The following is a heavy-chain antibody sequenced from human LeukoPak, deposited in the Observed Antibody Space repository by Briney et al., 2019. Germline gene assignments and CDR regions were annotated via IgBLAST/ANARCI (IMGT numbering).Heavy chain of an antibody. CDR3: ARGDHSWSGYIVNWFGP. CDR1: GYTFTSYG. V-gene: IGHV1-18*01. Sequence: ASVKVSCKASGYTFTSYGISWVRQAPGQGLEWMGWISAYNGNTNYAQKLQGRVTMTTDTSTSTAHMELRSLRSDDTAVYYCARGDHSWSGYIVNWFGPWGQGTLVTVSS. CDR2: ISAYNGNT. D-gene: IGHD3-3*02. J-gene: IGHJ5*02.